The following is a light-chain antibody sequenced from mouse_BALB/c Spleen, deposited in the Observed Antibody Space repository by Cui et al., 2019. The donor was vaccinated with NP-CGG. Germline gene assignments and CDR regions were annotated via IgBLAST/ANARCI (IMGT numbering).Light chain of an antibody. CDR1: TGAVTTSNY. CDR3: ALWYSNHWV. J-gene: IGLJ1*01. CDR2: GTN. V-gene: IGLV1*01. Sequence: QVVVKQETALPTSPGETVTLTCRSSTGAVTTSNYANWVQEKPDHLFTGLIGGTNNRAPGVPARFSGSLIGDKAALTITGAQTEDETIYFCALWYSNHWVFGGGTKLTVL.